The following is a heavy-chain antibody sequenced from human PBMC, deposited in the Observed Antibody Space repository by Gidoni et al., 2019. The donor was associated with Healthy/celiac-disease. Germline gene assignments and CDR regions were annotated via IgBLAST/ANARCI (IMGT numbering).Heavy chain of an antibody. CDR3: ARGQGHYGDLDY. Sequence: QVQLQESGPGLVKPSETLSPTCTVSGYSISSGDYWGWIRQPPGKGLEWIGSIYHSGSTYYNPSLKGRVTISVDTSKNQFSLKLSSVTAADTAVYYCARGQGHYGDLDYWGQGTLVTVSS. CDR2: IYHSGST. V-gene: IGHV4-38-2*02. D-gene: IGHD4-17*01. J-gene: IGHJ4*02. CDR1: GYSISSGDY.